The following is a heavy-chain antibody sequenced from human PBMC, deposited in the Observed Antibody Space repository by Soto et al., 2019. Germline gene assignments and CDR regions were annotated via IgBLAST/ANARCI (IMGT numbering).Heavy chain of an antibody. J-gene: IGHJ4*02. D-gene: IGHD1-1*01. CDR2: IYYSGST. CDR3: ARALTPTGFDY. CDR1: GGSISSYY. V-gene: IGHV4-59*01. Sequence: PSETLSLTCTVSGGSISSYYWSWIRQPPGKGLEWIGYIYYSGSTNYNPSLKSRVTISVDTSKNQFSLKLSSVTAADTAVYYCARALTPTGFDYWGQGTLVTVSS.